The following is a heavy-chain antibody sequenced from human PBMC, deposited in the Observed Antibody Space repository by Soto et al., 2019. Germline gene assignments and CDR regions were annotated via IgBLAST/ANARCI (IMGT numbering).Heavy chain of an antibody. J-gene: IGHJ4*02. CDR2: ISATGATT. CDR3: VKGLNGGAYYYFDY. CDR1: GFHFANFA. D-gene: IGHD4-17*01. Sequence: GSLRLSCAVSGFHFANFAMSWVRQAPGKGLEWVSAISATGATTYYADSVKGRFTISRDNSKNTLSLQMDSLRAEDTAVYYCVKGLNGGAYYYFDYWGQGILVTVSS. V-gene: IGHV3-23*01.